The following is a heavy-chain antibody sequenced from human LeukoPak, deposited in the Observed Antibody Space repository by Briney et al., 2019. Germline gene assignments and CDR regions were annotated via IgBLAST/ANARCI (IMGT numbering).Heavy chain of an antibody. CDR3: ARGDTYGGNSYYYYYMDV. D-gene: IGHD4-23*01. Sequence: SVKVSCKASGGTFSSYAINWVRQAPGQGLEWMGGIIPIFGTSNYAHKFQGRVTITADESTSTVYMELSSLRSDDTAVYYCARGDTYGGNSYYYYYMDVWGKGTTVTISS. J-gene: IGHJ6*03. CDR1: GGTFSSYA. V-gene: IGHV1-69*13. CDR2: IIPIFGTS.